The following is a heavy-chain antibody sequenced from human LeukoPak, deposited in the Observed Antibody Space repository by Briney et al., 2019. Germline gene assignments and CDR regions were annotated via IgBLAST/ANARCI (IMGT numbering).Heavy chain of an antibody. CDR1: GGSIS. D-gene: IGHD3-10*01. CDR2: IYYSGGT. J-gene: IGHJ5*02. CDR3: ARQIDGSGLAFDT. Sequence: SETLSLTCNVSGGSISWGWIRQPPGKDLEGIGSIYYSGGTYYNPSLKSRVTIVVATSQKQFSLKVSSVTAADPAVYYCARQIDGSGLAFDTWGQGILVTVSS. V-gene: IGHV4-39*01.